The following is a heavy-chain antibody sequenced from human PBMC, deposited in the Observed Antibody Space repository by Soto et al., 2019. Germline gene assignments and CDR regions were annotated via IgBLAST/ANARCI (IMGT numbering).Heavy chain of an antibody. J-gene: IGHJ3*02. CDR1: GFTVSSNY. CDR3: ARGLGKRGLDAFDI. V-gene: IGHV3-66*01. Sequence: GGSLRLSCAASGFTVSSNYMSWVRQAPGKGLEWVSVIYSGGSTYYADSVKGRFTISRDNSKNTLYLQMNSLRAEDTAVYYCARGLGKRGLDAFDIWGQGTMVTVSS. CDR2: IYSGGST. D-gene: IGHD3-10*01.